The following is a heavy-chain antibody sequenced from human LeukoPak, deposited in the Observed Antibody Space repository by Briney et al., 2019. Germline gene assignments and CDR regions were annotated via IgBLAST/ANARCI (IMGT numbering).Heavy chain of an antibody. V-gene: IGHV3-7*03. D-gene: IGHD2/OR15-2a*01. J-gene: IGHJ4*02. CDR3: ARHPSNSNFDY. Sequence: PGGSLRLSCAASGFTFSTYWMNWVRQAPGKGLEWVANIKEDGSEKDYVDSVKGRFTISRDNAKSSLYLQMSSLRAEDTAVYYCARHPSNSNFDYWGQGTLVTVSS. CDR2: IKEDGSEK. CDR1: GFTFSTYW.